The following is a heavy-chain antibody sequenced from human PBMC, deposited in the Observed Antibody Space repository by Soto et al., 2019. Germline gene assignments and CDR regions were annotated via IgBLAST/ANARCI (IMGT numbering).Heavy chain of an antibody. V-gene: IGHV1-69*12. CDR2: IIPIFGTA. CDR1: GGTFSSYA. CDR3: ASMLGYCSGGSCYGWFDP. D-gene: IGHD2-15*01. Sequence: QVQLVQSGAEVKKPGSSVKVSCKASGGTFSSYAISWVRQAPGQGLEWMGGIIPIFGTANYAQKFQGRVTITADESTSTAYMELSSLRSEDTAVYYCASMLGYCSGGSCYGWFDPWGQGTLVTVSS. J-gene: IGHJ5*02.